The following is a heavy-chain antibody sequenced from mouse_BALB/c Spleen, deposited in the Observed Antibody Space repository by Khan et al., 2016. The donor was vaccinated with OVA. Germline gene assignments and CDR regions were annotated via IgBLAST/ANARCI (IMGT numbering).Heavy chain of an antibody. Sequence: VQLQQSGAELGRPGSSVKLSCKTSGFTFTSYGIKWVKQRPGQGLEWIGYIYPGNGYTVYNEKFQGKATLTSDTSSSTADMQLRSLTSEDSAIYFCAAAYYRNYFDYGGQGTTLTVSS. CDR3: AAAYYRNYFDY. V-gene: IGHV1S134*01. J-gene: IGHJ2*01. CDR2: IYPGNGYT. CDR1: GFTFTSYG. D-gene: IGHD2-14*01.